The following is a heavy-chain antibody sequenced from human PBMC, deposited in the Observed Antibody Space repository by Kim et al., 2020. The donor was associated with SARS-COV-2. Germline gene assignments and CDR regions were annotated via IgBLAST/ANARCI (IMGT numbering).Heavy chain of an antibody. Sequence: GGSLRLSCAASGFTFSDYYMSWIRQAPGKGLEWVSYISSSGSTIYYADSVKGRFTISRDNAKNSLYLQMNSLRAEDTAVYYCARDEKLWGSPIYYFDYWGQGTLVTVSS. D-gene: IGHD3-16*01. CDR2: ISSSGSTI. V-gene: IGHV3-11*01. CDR3: ARDEKLWGSPIYYFDY. CDR1: GFTFSDYY. J-gene: IGHJ4*02.